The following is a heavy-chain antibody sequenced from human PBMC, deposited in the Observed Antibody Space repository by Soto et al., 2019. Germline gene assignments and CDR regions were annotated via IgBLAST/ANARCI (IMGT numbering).Heavy chain of an antibody. CDR3: ARVIMPLTNDGYFDL. D-gene: IGHD2-8*01. Sequence: QVQLQESGPGLVKPSETLSLTCTVSGGSISGGIHSWSWIRQPPGKGLEWIGHIFDSGSTYSNPSLTCRLTISVDTSKNQFSLRLNSVTAADTAMYYCARVIMPLTNDGYFDLWGRGTLVTVSS. V-gene: IGHV4-30-4*01. J-gene: IGHJ2*01. CDR2: IFDSGST. CDR1: GGSISGGIHS.